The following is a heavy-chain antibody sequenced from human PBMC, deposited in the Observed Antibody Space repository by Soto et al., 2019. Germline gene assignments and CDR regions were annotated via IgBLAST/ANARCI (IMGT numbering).Heavy chain of an antibody. J-gene: IGHJ6*01. CDR1: GYTFTSYA. CDR3: ARAPLLWFGESHYYYYGMDV. CDR2: INAGNGNT. Sequence: RASVKVSCKASGYTFTSYAMHWVRQAPGQRLEWMGWINAGNGNTKYSQKFQGRVTITRDTSASTAYMELSSLRSEDTAVYYCARAPLLWFGESHYYYYGMDVCGQGTTVTVSS. V-gene: IGHV1-3*01. D-gene: IGHD3-10*01.